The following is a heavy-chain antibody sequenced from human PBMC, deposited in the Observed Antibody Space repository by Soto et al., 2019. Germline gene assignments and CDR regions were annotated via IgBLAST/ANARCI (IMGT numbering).Heavy chain of an antibody. V-gene: IGHV3-74*01. CDR2: INSDGSST. J-gene: IGHJ4*03. CDR1: GFSFSNYW. D-gene: IGHD6-19*01. CDR3: ARDPAPSGWYDY. Sequence: GGSLRLSCAASGFSFSNYWMHWVRQVPGKGLVWVSRINSDGSSTTYADSVKGRFTISRDNAKNRLYLQMNSLRAEDTAVYYCARDPAPSGWYDYWGQGTTVTGSS.